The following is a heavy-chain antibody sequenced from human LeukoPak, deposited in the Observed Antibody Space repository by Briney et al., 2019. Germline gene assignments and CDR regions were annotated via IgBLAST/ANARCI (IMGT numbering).Heavy chain of an antibody. CDR1: GGSISSGSYY. J-gene: IGHJ5*02. V-gene: IGHV4-61*02. CDR2: FYNSGRT. CDR3: ARGDSKSDWFDP. Sequence: SETLPLTCTVSGGSISSGSYYWNWIRQPAGKGLEWIGRFYNSGRTNFNPSLKSRVTISADTSKNQFSLKVRSVTAADTAVYYCARGDSKSDWFDPWGQGTLVTVSS.